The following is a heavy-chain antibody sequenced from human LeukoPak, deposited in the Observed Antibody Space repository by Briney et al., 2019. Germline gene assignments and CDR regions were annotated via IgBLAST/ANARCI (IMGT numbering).Heavy chain of an antibody. CDR1: GDSVSSNSAA. V-gene: IGHV6-1*01. Sequence: SQTLSLTCAISGDSVSSNSAAWNWIRQSPSRGLEWLGRTYYRSKWYNDYAVSVKSRITINPDTSKNQFSLQLNSVTPEDTAVYYCARDPLFVETARPFPYFDYWGQGTLVTVSS. J-gene: IGHJ4*02. D-gene: IGHD5-24*01. CDR3: ARDPLFVETARPFPYFDY. CDR2: TYYRSKWYN.